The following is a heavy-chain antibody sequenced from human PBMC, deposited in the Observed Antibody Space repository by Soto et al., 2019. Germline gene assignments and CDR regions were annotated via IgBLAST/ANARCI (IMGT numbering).Heavy chain of an antibody. CDR3: ARGRQVTPAALFKRAGDYSMDV. J-gene: IGHJ6*04. V-gene: IGHV4-34*01. CDR1: AGPFRGYS. CDR2: GNHSGST. Sequence: SETLSLTFAVYAGPFRGYSCTWIRQPPCKGLQWIGEGNHSGSTCYSPSLMSRVTLSIDTSKNQFSLKLSSVTAADTAVYYCARGRQVTPAALFKRAGDYSMDVWGKGTTVTVSS. D-gene: IGHD2-2*01.